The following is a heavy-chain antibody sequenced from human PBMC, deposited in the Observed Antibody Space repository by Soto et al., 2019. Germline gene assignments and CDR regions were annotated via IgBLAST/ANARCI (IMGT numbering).Heavy chain of an antibody. Sequence: QVQLVQSGAEVKNPGASVKVSCKASGYSFTRYGIGWARQAPGQGLEWMGWINAYNGNTNYAQNLQGRLTLTTDTSTTTAYMKLRSLRSNDPAIYYCAMVDDYVTPSPQDVWGQGTTVTVSS. CDR2: INAYNGNT. J-gene: IGHJ6*02. D-gene: IGHD3-16*01. V-gene: IGHV1-18*01. CDR1: GYSFTRYG. CDR3: AMVDDYVTPSPQDV.